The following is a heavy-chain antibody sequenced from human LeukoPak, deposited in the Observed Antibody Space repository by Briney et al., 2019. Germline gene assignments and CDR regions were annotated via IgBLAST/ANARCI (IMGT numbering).Heavy chain of an antibody. CDR1: GGSFSGYY. Sequence: PSETLSLTCAVYGGSFSGYYWSWIRQPPGKGLEWIGEINHSGSTNYNPSLKSRVTISVDTSKNQFSLNLRSVTAADTAVYYRARLLSPGWFDPWGQGTLVTVSS. V-gene: IGHV4-34*01. J-gene: IGHJ5*02. CDR3: ARLLSPGWFDP. CDR2: INHSGST. D-gene: IGHD1-26*01.